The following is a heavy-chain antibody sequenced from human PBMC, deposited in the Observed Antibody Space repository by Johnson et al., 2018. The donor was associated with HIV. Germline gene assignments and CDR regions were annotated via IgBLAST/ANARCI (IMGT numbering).Heavy chain of an antibody. Sequence: AASGITVSSNYMSWVRQAPGKGLEWVSVIFTVGDVYYADSVKGRFTISRDNSKNTLYLQMNSLKTEDTAVYYCTTPGGTRGVFAFDIWGQGTMVTVSS. D-gene: IGHD4-23*01. CDR1: GITVSSNY. CDR2: IFTVGDV. J-gene: IGHJ3*02. CDR3: TTPGGTRGVFAFDI. V-gene: IGHV3-53*01.